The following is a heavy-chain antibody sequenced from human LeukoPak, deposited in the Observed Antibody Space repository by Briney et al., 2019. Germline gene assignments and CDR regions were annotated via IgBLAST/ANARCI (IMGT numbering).Heavy chain of an antibody. CDR1: GGSISSGSYF. V-gene: IGHV4-61*09. Sequence: SETLSLTCTVSGGSISSGSYFWTWIRQPAGKGLEWIGHMYTTGSTNYHPPLRSRVTISIDTSKNQFSLRLNSVTAADTAVYYCARGVPHGSNWYWLDPWGRGTLVTVSS. D-gene: IGHD4-11*01. J-gene: IGHJ5*01. CDR2: MYTTGST. CDR3: ARGVPHGSNWYWLDP.